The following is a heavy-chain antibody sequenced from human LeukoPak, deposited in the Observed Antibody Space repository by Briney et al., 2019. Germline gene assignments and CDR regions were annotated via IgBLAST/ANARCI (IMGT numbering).Heavy chain of an antibody. CDR3: ARVVPYYDILTGYHTYYYFDY. CDR2: IYYSGST. D-gene: IGHD3-9*01. CDR1: GGSISSYY. J-gene: IGHJ4*02. Sequence: SETLSLTCTVSGGSISSYYWSWIRQPPGKGLEWIGYIYYSGSTNYNPSLKSRVTISVDTSKNQFSLKLSSVTAADTAVYYCARVVPYYDILTGYHTYYYFDYWGQGTLVTVSS. V-gene: IGHV4-59*01.